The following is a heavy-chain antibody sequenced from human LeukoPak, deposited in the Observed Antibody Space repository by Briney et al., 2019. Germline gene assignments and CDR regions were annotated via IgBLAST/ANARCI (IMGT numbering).Heavy chain of an antibody. D-gene: IGHD3-22*01. J-gene: IGHJ4*02. CDR2: ISYDGNNK. CDR3: VRGVTIYDSSGYFDY. Sequence: GGSLRLSCAASGFSFSVCAMHWVRQAPGKGLEWVATISYDGNNKHYTDSVEGRFTISRDNSKNTLYLQMNTLRVEDTAMYYCVRGVTIYDSSGYFDYWGQGTLVTVSS. V-gene: IGHV3-30-3*01. CDR1: GFSFSVCA.